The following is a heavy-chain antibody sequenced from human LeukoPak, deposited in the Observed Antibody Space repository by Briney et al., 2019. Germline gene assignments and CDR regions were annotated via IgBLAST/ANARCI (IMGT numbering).Heavy chain of an antibody. CDR3: ARSTYSSSWFTDYFDY. V-gene: IGHV1-69*13. D-gene: IGHD6-13*01. CDR1: GGTFSSYA. CDR2: IIHIFGTA. Sequence: SVKVSCKASGGTFSSYAISWVRQAPGQGLGWMGGIIHIFGTANYAQKFQGRVTITADDYTSTAYMELSSLRSEDTAVYYCARSTYSSSWFTDYFDYWGQGTLVTVSS. J-gene: IGHJ4*02.